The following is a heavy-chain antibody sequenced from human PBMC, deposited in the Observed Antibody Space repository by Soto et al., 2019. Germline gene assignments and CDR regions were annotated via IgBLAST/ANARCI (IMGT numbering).Heavy chain of an antibody. Sequence: PSETLSLTCTVSGDSISSYYWSWIRQPPGKGLEWIGYIYYSGSTNYNPSLKSRVTISVDRSKNQFSLKLSSVTAADTAVYYCARSPSGYSSTFDYWGQGTLVTVSS. J-gene: IGHJ4*02. D-gene: IGHD5-18*01. CDR1: GDSISSYY. CDR2: IYYSGST. CDR3: ARSPSGYSSTFDY. V-gene: IGHV4-59*01.